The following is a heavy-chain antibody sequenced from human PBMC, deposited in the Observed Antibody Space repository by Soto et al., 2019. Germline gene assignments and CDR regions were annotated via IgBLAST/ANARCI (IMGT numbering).Heavy chain of an antibody. V-gene: IGHV1-18*01. CDR1: GYTFTSYG. Sequence: QVRLVQSGAEVKKPGASVKVSCKASGYTFTSYGINWVRQAPGQGLEWMGWISAYNGNTNYAQKFQGRVTMTTDTSTSTAYMELRSLTSDDPAVYYCARDRPQLLWFGKNYYYGMDVWGQGTTVTVSS. CDR3: ARDRPQLLWFGKNYYYGMDV. D-gene: IGHD3-10*01. CDR2: ISAYNGNT. J-gene: IGHJ6*02.